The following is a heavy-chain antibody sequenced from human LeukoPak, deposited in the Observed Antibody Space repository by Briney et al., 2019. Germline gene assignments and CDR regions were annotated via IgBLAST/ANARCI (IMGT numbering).Heavy chain of an antibody. CDR3: AKGGYSSGWRNYFDY. J-gene: IGHJ4*02. V-gene: IGHV3-23*01. Sequence: GGSLRLSCAASGFTFSSYAMSWVRQAPGKGLEWVSTISGSGTSTYYADSVKGRFTISRDNSKYTLYLQMNSLRADDTAVYYCAKGGYSSGWRNYFDYWGQGTLVTVSS. CDR2: ISGSGTST. CDR1: GFTFSSYA. D-gene: IGHD6-19*01.